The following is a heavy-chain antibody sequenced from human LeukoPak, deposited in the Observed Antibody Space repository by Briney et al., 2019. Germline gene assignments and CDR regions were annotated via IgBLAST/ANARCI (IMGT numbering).Heavy chain of an antibody. CDR1: GFTFTNYG. V-gene: IGHV3-30*03. CDR3: ARGYYGSGSYRGGYFDF. Sequence: PGGSLRPSCAASGFTFTNYGIHWVRLAPGKGLEWVAVISSDGSNKHYADSVKGRFTISRDGSKNTLYLQMNSLRVDDTAVYYCARGYYGSGSYRGGYFDFWGQGTLVTVSS. J-gene: IGHJ4*02. CDR2: ISSDGSNK. D-gene: IGHD3-10*01.